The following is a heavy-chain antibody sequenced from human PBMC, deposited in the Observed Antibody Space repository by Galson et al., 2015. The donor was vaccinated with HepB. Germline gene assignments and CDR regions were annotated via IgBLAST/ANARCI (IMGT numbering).Heavy chain of an antibody. V-gene: IGHV1-69*13. Sequence: SVKVSCKASGGTFSSYAISWVRQAPGQGLEWMGGIIPIFGTANYAQKFQGRVTITADESTSTAYMELSSLRSEDTAVYYCARASYSDYYYDSSGYVLGRGAFLNWGPWTLVTVS. CDR1: GGTFSSYA. CDR3: ARASYSDYYYDSSGYVLGRGAFLN. D-gene: IGHD3-22*01. J-gene: IGHJ4*03. CDR2: IIPIFGTA.